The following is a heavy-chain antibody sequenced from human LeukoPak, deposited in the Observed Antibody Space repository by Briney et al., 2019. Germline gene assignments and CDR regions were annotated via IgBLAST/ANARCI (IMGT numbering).Heavy chain of an antibody. CDR3: AKDRDAFDI. J-gene: IGHJ3*02. Sequence: GGSLRLSCAASGFTFSSYGMHWGRQAPGKGLEWVAVISYDGSNKYYADSVKGRFTISRDNSKNTLYLQMNSLRAEDTAVYYCAKDRDAFDIWGQGTMVTVSS. V-gene: IGHV3-30*18. CDR2: ISYDGSNK. CDR1: GFTFSSYG.